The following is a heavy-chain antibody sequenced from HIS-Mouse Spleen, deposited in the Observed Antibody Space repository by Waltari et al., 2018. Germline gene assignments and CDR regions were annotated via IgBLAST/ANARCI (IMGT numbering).Heavy chain of an antibody. D-gene: IGHD6-13*01. J-gene: IGHJ4*02. CDR2: K. Sequence: KYYADSVKGRFTISRDNSKNTLYLQMNSLRAEDTAVYYCARGGIAAAGGPFDYWGQGTLVTVSS. CDR3: ARGGIAAAGGPFDY. V-gene: IGHV3-30*01.